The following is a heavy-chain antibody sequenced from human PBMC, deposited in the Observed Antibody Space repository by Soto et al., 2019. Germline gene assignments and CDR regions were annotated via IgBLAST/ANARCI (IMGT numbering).Heavy chain of an antibody. Sequence: GGSLRLSCITSGFTFGDYAMIWFRQAPGKGLEWVSFITSKRYGGKTEYAASVKGRFTISRDDSKSVAYLQMNSLRTDDTAVYYCSRLPPDNWGAPLDYWGQGTLVTVSS. D-gene: IGHD1-26*01. V-gene: IGHV3-49*03. CDR3: SRLPPDNWGAPLDY. CDR2: ITSKRYGGKT. J-gene: IGHJ4*02. CDR1: GFTFGDYA.